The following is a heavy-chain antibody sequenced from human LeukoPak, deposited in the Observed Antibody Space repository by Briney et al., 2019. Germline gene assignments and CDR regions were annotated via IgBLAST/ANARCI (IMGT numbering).Heavy chain of an antibody. V-gene: IGHV3-30*18. D-gene: IGHD6-6*01. J-gene: IGHJ5*02. Sequence: PGGSLRLSCAASGFTFSIYGMHWVRQAPGKGLEWVAVISYDGSNKYYADSVKGRFTISRVNSKNTLYLQMNNLRAEDTAVYYCAEDRPWFDPWGQGSLVTVSS. CDR2: ISYDGSNK. CDR1: GFTFSIYG. CDR3: AEDRPWFDP.